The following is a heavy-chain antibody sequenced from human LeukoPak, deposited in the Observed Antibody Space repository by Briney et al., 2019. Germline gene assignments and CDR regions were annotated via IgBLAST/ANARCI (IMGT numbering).Heavy chain of an antibody. CDR3: AKGSQWELLMGVFDY. J-gene: IGHJ4*02. CDR1: GFNFSSHA. Sequence: GGSLRLSCAVSGFNFSSHAMSWVRQAPGKGLEWVSTLRGTGDKSFYADSVKGRLTISKDISKKTLYLQMNSLRADDTAVYYCAKGSQWELLMGVFDYWGQGTLVTVSS. V-gene: IGHV3-23*01. CDR2: LRGTGDKS. D-gene: IGHD2-8*01.